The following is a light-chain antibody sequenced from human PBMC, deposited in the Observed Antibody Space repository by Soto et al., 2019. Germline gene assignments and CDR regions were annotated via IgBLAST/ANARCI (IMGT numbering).Light chain of an antibody. J-gene: IGKJ2*01. V-gene: IGKV3-20*01. Sequence: EIVLTQSPGTLSLSPGERATLSCRASQSVSSSYLAWYQQKPGQAPRLLIYGASSRATGIPDRFSGSGSGTDFTLTISRLEREDFALYYCQQYGSSLFGQGTKLEIK. CDR2: GAS. CDR1: QSVSSSY. CDR3: QQYGSSL.